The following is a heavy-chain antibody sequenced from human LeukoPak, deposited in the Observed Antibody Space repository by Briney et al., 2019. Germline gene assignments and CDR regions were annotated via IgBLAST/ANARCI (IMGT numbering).Heavy chain of an antibody. CDR3: ARAYDFWSGYYQPGYYYYGMDV. CDR1: GGTFSSYA. CDR2: IIPIFGTA. D-gene: IGHD3-3*01. Sequence: SVKVSCKASGGTFSSYAISWVRQAPGQGLEWMGGIIPIFGTANYAQKFQGRVMITADESTSTAYMELSSLRSEDTAVYYCARAYDFWSGYYQPGYYYYGMDVWGQGTTVTVSS. V-gene: IGHV1-69*13. J-gene: IGHJ6*02.